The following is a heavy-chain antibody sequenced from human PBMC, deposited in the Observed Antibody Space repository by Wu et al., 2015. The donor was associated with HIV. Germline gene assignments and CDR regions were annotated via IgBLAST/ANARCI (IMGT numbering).Heavy chain of an antibody. J-gene: IGHJ4*02. CDR1: GYTFSTYF. Sequence: QVQLVQSGAEVKEPGASVTVSCKTSGYTFSTYFIHWVRQAPGQGFEWMGIIKPSDGSTTFAHRFKGRVTMTRDTSTTTLYMDLSSLKSEDTAVYYCARARGIVGATGDFDYWGQGTLVTASS. CDR2: IKPSDGST. CDR3: ARARGIVGATGDFDY. D-gene: IGHD1-26*01. V-gene: IGHV1-46*01.